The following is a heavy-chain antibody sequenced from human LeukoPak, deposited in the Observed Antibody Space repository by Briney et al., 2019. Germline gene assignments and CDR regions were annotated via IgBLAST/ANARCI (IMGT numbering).Heavy chain of an antibody. CDR2: IYYTGST. J-gene: IGHJ6*03. CDR3: ASGVVVPAAFMDV. D-gene: IGHD2-2*01. CDR1: GGSFSSYY. V-gene: IGHV4-59*01. Sequence: SETLSLTCTVSGGSFSSYYWSWIRQPPGKGLEWIGYIYYTGSTNYNPSLKSRVTISVDTSKNQFSLKLSSLTAADTAVYYCASGVVVPAAFMDVWGKGTTVTVSS.